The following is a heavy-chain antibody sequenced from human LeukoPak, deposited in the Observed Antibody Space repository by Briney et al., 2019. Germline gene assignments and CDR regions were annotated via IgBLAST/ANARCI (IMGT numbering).Heavy chain of an antibody. V-gene: IGHV4-59*01. J-gene: IGHJ4*02. CDR3: ARSIAAATPFDY. CDR2: IYYSGST. CDR1: GGSISSYY. D-gene: IGHD6-13*01. Sequence: SETLSLTCTVSGGSISSYYWSWIRQPPGKGLEWIGYIYYSGSTNYNPSLKSRVTISVDTSKNQFSLKLSSVTAADTAVYYCARSIAAATPFDYWGQGTLVTVSS.